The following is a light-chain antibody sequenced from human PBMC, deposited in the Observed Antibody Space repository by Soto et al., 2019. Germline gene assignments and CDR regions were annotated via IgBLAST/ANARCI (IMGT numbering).Light chain of an antibody. CDR3: QQSYSTPPS. Sequence: DIQMTQSPSSLSASVGDRVTITCRASQSISSYLNWYQQKPGKAPKLLIYAASSLQSGVPSRFSGSGSGTDVTLTISSLQPEDFATYYWQQSYSTPPSFGGGTKVEIK. CDR1: QSISSY. J-gene: IGKJ4*02. CDR2: AAS. V-gene: IGKV1-39*01.